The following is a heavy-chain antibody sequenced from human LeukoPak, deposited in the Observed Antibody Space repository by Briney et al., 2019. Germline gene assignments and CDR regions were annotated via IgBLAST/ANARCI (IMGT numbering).Heavy chain of an antibody. J-gene: IGHJ4*02. CDR3: ARDIYYDSSGYYGSVY. CDR2: IRYDGSNK. V-gene: IGHV3-30*02. CDR1: GFTFSSYG. D-gene: IGHD3-22*01. Sequence: GGSLRLSCAASGFTFSSYGMHWVRQAPGKGLEWVAFIRYDGSNKYYADSVKGRFTISRDNSKNTLYLQMNSLRAEDTAVYYCARDIYYDSSGYYGSVYWGQGTLVTVSS.